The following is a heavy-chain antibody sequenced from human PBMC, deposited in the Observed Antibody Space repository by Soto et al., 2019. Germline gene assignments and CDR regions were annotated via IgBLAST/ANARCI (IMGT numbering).Heavy chain of an antibody. CDR3: AKDLEWELLCFDY. CDR1: GITFSSYS. J-gene: IGHJ4*02. D-gene: IGHD1-26*01. Sequence: PGGSLRLSCAASGITFSSYSMNWVRQAPGKGLEWVSSISSSSSYIYYADSVKGRFTISRDNSKNTLYLQMNSLRAEDTAVYYGAKDLEWELLCFDYWGQGTLVAVSS. V-gene: IGHV3-21*04. CDR2: ISSSSSYI.